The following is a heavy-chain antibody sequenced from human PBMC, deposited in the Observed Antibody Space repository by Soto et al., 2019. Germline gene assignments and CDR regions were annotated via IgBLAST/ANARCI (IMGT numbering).Heavy chain of an antibody. J-gene: IGHJ6*02. V-gene: IGHV5-10-1*01. CDR3: ARLEKWYYNYYGLDV. CDR1: GDSFTTYC. D-gene: IGHD1-26*01. CDR2: IDPGDSST. Sequence: GESLKICWQVSGDSFTTYCSSWVRQMPGKGLEWMGKIDPGDSSTNYSPSFRGHITISVDRSINTAHLQFSSLKAADTAVYYCARLEKWYYNYYGLDVWGQGTMVTVSS.